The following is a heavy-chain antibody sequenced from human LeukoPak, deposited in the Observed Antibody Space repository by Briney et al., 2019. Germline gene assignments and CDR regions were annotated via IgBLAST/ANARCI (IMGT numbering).Heavy chain of an antibody. J-gene: IGHJ5*02. CDR3: ARENFGP. V-gene: IGHV3-74*01. CDR1: GFTFNNYW. CDR2: INTDGSST. Sequence: GGSLRLSCAASGFTFNNYWMHWVRQAPGKGLLWVSRINTDGSSTSYADSVKGRFTISRDSAKNMVYLQMNSLRGEDTAVYYCARENFGPWGQGTQVTVSS.